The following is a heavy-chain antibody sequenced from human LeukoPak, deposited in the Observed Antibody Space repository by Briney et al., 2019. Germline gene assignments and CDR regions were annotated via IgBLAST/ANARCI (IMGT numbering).Heavy chain of an antibody. CDR3: LTIVETTTGAFDI. V-gene: IGHV3-74*01. CDR1: GFTFSRYW. D-gene: IGHD5-18*01. Sequence: GGSLRLSCAASGFTFSRYWLHWVRRPPGKGLVWLSRLNADDKTTSYADSVKGRFTTSGDDARKTLYLQMNSLSAEDTAVYCCLTIVETTTGAFDIWGQGAMVTVSS. J-gene: IGHJ3*02. CDR2: LNADDKTT.